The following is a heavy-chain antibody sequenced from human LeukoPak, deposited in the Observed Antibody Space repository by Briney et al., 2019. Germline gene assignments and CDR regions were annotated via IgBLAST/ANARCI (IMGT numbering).Heavy chain of an antibody. J-gene: IGHJ4*02. CDR3: AKALLWFGELLDY. V-gene: IGHV3-33*06. Sequence: GRSLRLSCAASGFTLSSYGMHWVRQAPGKGLEWVAVIWYDGSNKYYADSVKGRFTISRDNSKNTLYLQMNSLRAEDTAVYYCAKALLWFGELLDYWGQGTLVTVSS. CDR2: IWYDGSNK. CDR1: GFTLSSYG. D-gene: IGHD3-10*01.